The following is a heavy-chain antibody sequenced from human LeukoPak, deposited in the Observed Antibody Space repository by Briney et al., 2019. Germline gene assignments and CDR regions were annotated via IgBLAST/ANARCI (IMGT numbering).Heavy chain of an antibody. D-gene: IGHD3-9*01. CDR2: IWYDGSNK. V-gene: IGHV3-33*01. Sequence: GGSLRLSCAASGFTFSSYGMHWVRQAPGKGLEWVAVIWYDGSNKYYADSVKGRFTISRDNSKNTLYLQMNSLRAEDTAVYYCARAYYDILTGYYSGSSTTFDYSGQGTLVTVSS. CDR1: GFTFSSYG. CDR3: ARAYYDILTGYYSGSSTTFDY. J-gene: IGHJ4*02.